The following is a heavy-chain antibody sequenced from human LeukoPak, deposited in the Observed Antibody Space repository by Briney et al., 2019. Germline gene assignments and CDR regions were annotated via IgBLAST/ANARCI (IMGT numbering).Heavy chain of an antibody. Sequence: GGSLRLSCAASGFTFSSYGMHWVRQAPGKGLEWVAFIRYDGSNKYYADSVKGRFTISRDNSKNTLYLQMNSLRAEDTAVYYCAKGSPSAIRRYYFDYWGQGTLVTVSS. J-gene: IGHJ4*02. CDR1: GFTFSSYG. D-gene: IGHD2-2*01. CDR3: AKGSPSAIRRYYFDY. CDR2: IRYDGSNK. V-gene: IGHV3-30*02.